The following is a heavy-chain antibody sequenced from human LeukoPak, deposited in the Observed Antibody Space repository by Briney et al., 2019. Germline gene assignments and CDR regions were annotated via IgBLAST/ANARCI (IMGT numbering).Heavy chain of an antibody. V-gene: IGHV1-58*01. Sequence: SVKVSCKASGFSFTNSAVQWVRQARGQRLEWIGWIVVGSGNTNYAQKFQERVTITRDRSTSTAYLELSSLRSEDTAVYYCAADSRQLQPHDAFDIWGQGTMVTVSS. CDR3: AADSRQLQPHDAFDI. CDR1: GFSFTNSA. D-gene: IGHD1-1*01. J-gene: IGHJ3*02. CDR2: IVVGSGNT.